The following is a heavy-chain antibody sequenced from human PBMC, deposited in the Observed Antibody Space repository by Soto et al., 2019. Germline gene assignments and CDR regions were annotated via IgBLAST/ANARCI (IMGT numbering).Heavy chain of an antibody. CDR3: AKAYSNSWPNDWFDP. J-gene: IGHJ5*02. D-gene: IGHD6-13*01. CDR2: ITGSGAGS. Sequence: EVQLLESGGGWLQPGGSLSLSCAASGFTFSSYAMNWVRQAPGKGLEWVSGITGSGAGSYYSGSVKGRFTISRDNSKNTLYLQMNSLRAEDTAVYYCAKAYSNSWPNDWFDPWGQGTLVTVSS. V-gene: IGHV3-23*01. CDR1: GFTFSSYA.